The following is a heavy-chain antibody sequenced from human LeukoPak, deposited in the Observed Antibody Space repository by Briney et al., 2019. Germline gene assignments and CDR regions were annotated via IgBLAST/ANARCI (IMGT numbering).Heavy chain of an antibody. CDR2: IYHSGST. D-gene: IGHD5-12*01. Sequence: SQTLSLTCAVSGGSISSGGYSWSWIRQPPGKGLEWIGYIYHSGSTYYNPSLKSRVTISVDRSKNQFSLKLSSVTAADTAVYYCARVRGVATYFDYWGQGTLVTVSS. J-gene: IGHJ4*02. CDR3: ARVRGVATYFDY. CDR1: GGSISSGGYS. V-gene: IGHV4-30-2*01.